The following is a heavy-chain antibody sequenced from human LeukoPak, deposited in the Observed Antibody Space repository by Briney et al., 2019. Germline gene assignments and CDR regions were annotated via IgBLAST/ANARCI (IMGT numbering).Heavy chain of an antibody. V-gene: IGHV3-53*01. Sequence: PGGSLRLSCAASGFTFSDYAMSWVRQTPGKGLEWVSVIYSGGTTYYADSVKGRFTISRDNSKNTLSLQMNNLRAEDTAVYYCARDGYGNNYMDVWGKGTTVTVSS. CDR2: IYSGGTT. CDR1: GFTFSDYA. J-gene: IGHJ6*03. CDR3: ARDGYGNNYMDV. D-gene: IGHD1/OR15-1a*01.